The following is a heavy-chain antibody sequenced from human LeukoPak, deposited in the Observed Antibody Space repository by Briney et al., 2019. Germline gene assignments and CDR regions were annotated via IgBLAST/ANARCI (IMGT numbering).Heavy chain of an antibody. V-gene: IGHV3-30*02. CDR1: GFTFSSYG. J-gene: IGHJ4*02. D-gene: IGHD1-26*01. Sequence: GGSLRLSCAASGFTFSSYGMHWVRQAPGKGLEWVAFIRYDGSNKYYADSVKGRFTISRDNSKNTLYLQMNSLRAEDTAVYYCAKDGLRKVGATCYFDYWGQGTLVTVSS. CDR2: IRYDGSNK. CDR3: AKDGLRKVGATCYFDY.